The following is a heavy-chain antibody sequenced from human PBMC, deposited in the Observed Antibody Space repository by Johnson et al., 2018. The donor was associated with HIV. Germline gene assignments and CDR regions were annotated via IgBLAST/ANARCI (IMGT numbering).Heavy chain of an antibody. V-gene: IGHV3-33*01. CDR3: TRSKLQFLAPDAFDL. J-gene: IGHJ3*01. D-gene: IGHD5-24*01. CDR2: IWYDGSNK. Sequence: QMQLVESGGGVVQPGRSLRLSCVASGFTFSTYGMHWVRQAPGKGLEWVAVIWYDGSNKYYADSVKGRLTISRDSSRNTLYLQIDTLKVEDTALYYCTRSKLQFLAPDAFDLWGQGTMVTVSS. CDR1: GFTFSTYG.